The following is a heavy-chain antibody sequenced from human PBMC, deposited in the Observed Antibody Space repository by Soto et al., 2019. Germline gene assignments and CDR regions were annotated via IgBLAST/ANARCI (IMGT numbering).Heavy chain of an antibody. J-gene: IGHJ4*02. Sequence: GASVKVSCKASGYTFTNHGISWVRQAPGQGLEWVGWVSGYNDKTKSAQKFKGRVTMTTDTSTSTAYMELRSLRSDDTAVYYCARDFYPVAYFFDYWGQGTLVTVSP. CDR2: VSGYNDKT. D-gene: IGHD2-21*01. V-gene: IGHV1-18*04. CDR3: ARDFYPVAYFFDY. CDR1: GYTFTNHG.